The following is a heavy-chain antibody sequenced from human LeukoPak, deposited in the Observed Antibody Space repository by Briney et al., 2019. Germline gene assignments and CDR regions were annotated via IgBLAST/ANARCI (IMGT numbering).Heavy chain of an antibody. CDR3: VRSPITSWRKRGAWFDP. J-gene: IGHJ5*02. Sequence: SETLSLTCAVYGGSFSGYYWSWIRQPPGKGLEWIGEINHSGSTNYNPSLKSRVTISVDTSKNQFSLKLSSVTAADTAVYYCVRSPITSWRKRGAWFDPWGQGTLVTVSS. CDR1: GGSFSGYY. V-gene: IGHV4-34*01. CDR2: INHSGST. D-gene: IGHD2-2*01.